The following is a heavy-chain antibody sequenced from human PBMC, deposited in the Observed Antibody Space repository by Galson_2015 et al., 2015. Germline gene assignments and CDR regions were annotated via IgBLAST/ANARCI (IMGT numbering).Heavy chain of an antibody. CDR1: GFTFSSYA. V-gene: IGHV3-23*01. J-gene: IGHJ4*02. CDR2: ISGSGGIT. CDR3: ARGRAVDY. Sequence: SLRLSCAASGFTFSSYAMSWVRQAPGKGLEWVPGISGSGGITYYADSVKGRFTISRDNSKNTLYLQMNSLRADDTAVYYCARGRAVDYWGQGTLVTVSS.